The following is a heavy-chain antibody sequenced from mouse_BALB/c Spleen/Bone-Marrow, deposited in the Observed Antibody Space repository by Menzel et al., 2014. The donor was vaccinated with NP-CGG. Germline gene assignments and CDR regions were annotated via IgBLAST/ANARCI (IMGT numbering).Heavy chain of an antibody. Sequence: EVMLVESGGGLVQPGGSLRLSCATSGFTFTDYYMSWVRQPPGKALEWLGFIRNKANGYTTEYSASVKGRFTISRDSSQSILYLQTNTLRAEDSATYYCATGWFAYWGQGTLVTVSA. J-gene: IGHJ3*01. CDR1: GFTFTDYY. V-gene: IGHV7-3*02. CDR2: IRNKANGYTT. CDR3: ATGWFAY.